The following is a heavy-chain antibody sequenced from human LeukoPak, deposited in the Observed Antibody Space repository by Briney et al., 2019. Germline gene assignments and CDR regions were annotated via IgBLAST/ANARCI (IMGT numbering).Heavy chain of an antibody. Sequence: PGGSLRLSCAASGFTFSTYVMHWVRQAPGKGPEWVAVIGHDGSNTYYGDSVKGRFTISRDNSKITLYLQMNSLRAEDTAVYYCATRRGYYFDYWGQGTLVTVSS. D-gene: IGHD3-10*01. V-gene: IGHV3-33*01. CDR3: ATRRGYYFDY. J-gene: IGHJ4*02. CDR2: IGHDGSNT. CDR1: GFTFSTYV.